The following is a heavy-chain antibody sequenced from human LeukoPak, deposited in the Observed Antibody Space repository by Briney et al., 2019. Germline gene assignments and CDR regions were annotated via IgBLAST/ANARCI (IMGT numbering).Heavy chain of an antibody. D-gene: IGHD1-26*01. Sequence: ASVKVSCKASGYTFTSYDINWVRQATGQGLEWMGWMNPNSGNTGYAQKFQGRVTMTRDTSISTAYMELSRLRSDDTAVYYCARVDQYSGSYSGPDYWGQGTLVTVSS. CDR1: GYTFTSYD. V-gene: IGHV1-8*01. CDR3: ARVDQYSGSYSGPDY. J-gene: IGHJ4*02. CDR2: MNPNSGNT.